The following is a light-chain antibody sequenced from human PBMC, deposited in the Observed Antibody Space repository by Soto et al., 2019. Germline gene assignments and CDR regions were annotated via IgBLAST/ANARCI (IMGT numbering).Light chain of an antibody. CDR3: QQYASSPST. J-gene: IGKJ1*01. V-gene: IGKV3-20*01. CDR2: DAS. Sequence: EIVLTQSPGTLSLSPGERATLSCRASQSLSSSQLAWYQQKPGQAPRLLIHDASSRATGISDRFTGSGSGTDFTLTITTLEPEDFAVYYCQQYASSPSTFGQGTKVDIK. CDR1: QSLSSSQ.